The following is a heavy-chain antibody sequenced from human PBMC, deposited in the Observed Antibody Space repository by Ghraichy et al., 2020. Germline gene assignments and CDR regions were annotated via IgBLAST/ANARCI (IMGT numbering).Heavy chain of an antibody. V-gene: IGHV3-21*01. CDR3: AREGIYCSGGICVDY. D-gene: IGHD2-15*01. J-gene: IGHJ4*02. CDR2: ISSSSSYI. Sequence: REGVRQGRGEGVEWVSSISSSSSYIYYADSVKGRFTISRDNAKNSLYLQMNSLRAEDTAVYYCAREGIYCSGGICVDYWGQGTLVTVSS.